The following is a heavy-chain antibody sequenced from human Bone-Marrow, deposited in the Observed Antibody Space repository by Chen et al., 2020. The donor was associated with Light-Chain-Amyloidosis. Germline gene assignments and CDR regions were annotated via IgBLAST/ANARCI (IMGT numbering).Heavy chain of an antibody. D-gene: IGHD2-2*01. CDR2: ISGSGGST. Sequence: EVQLLESGGGLVQPGGSLRLSCAASGFTFSSYAMSWVRQAPGKGLEWVSAISGSGGSTYYADSVKGRFTISRDNSKNTLYLQMNSLRAEDTAVYYCAKANKGYCSSTSCLSGFNYWGQGTLVTVSS. J-gene: IGHJ4*02. CDR3: AKANKGYCSSTSCLSGFNY. V-gene: IGHV3-23*01. CDR1: GFTFSSYA.